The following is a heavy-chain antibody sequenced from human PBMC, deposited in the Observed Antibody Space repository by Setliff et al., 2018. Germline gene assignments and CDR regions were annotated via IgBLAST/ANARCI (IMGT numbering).Heavy chain of an antibody. J-gene: IGHJ1*01. CDR3: VRDSSADYYDNDYFKY. CDR1: GFTFRGFA. CDR2: IRHDESDI. Sequence: GGSLRLSCAASGFTFRGFAMHWVRQAPGKGLEWVAFIRHDESDIYYTNSVKGRFTVSRDNSKNTLYLQMNILRPEATALYYCVRDSSADYYDNDYFKYWGQGALVTVSS. D-gene: IGHD2-21*02. V-gene: IGHV3-30*02.